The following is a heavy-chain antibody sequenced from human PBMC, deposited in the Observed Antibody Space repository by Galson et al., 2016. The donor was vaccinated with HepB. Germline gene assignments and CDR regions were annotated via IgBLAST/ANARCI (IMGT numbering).Heavy chain of an antibody. V-gene: IGHV6-1*01. D-gene: IGHD3-22*01. J-gene: IGHJ4*02. Sequence: CAISGDSVSSNSAAWNWIRQSPSRGLEWLGRTYYRSKWYNDYAVSIKSRITINPDTSKNQFSLQLSSVTPEDTSVYYCAREGYYFDTSGYYYWDKIDYWGQRTLVTVSS. CDR2: TYYRSKWYN. CDR1: GDSVSSNSAA. CDR3: AREGYYFDTSGYYYWDKIDY.